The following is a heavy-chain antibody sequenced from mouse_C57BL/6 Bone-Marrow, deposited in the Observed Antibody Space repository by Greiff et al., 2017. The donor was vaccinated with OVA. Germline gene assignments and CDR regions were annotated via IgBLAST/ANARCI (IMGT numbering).Heavy chain of an antibody. CDR3: AREDMTTVPYWYFDV. J-gene: IGHJ1*03. CDR1: GYTFTSYW. D-gene: IGHD1-1*01. Sequence: QVQLQQPGAELVMPGASVKLSCKASGYTFTSYWMHWVKQRPGQGLEWIGEIDPSDSYTNYNQKFKGKSTLTVDKSSSTAYMQLSSLTSEDSAVYYCAREDMTTVPYWYFDVWGTGTTVTVSS. CDR2: IDPSDSYT. V-gene: IGHV1-69*01.